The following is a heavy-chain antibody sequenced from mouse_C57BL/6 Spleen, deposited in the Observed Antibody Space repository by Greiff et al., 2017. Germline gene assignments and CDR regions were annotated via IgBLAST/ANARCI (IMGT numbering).Heavy chain of an antibody. J-gene: IGHJ4*01. Sequence: QVQLQQPGAELVKPGASVKMSCKASGYTFTSYWLTWVQQRPGQGLEWIGDIYPGSGSTNYHEKFNGKATLTVDTSSSTAYMLLSSLTSEDSAVYYCAREEVTTGFSYAMDYWGQVTSVTVSS. D-gene: IGHD2-2*01. V-gene: IGHV1-55*01. CDR1: GYTFTSYW. CDR3: AREEVTTGFSYAMDY. CDR2: IYPGSGST.